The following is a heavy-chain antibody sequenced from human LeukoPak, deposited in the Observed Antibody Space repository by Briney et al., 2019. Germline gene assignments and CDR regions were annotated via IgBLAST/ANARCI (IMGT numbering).Heavy chain of an antibody. CDR2: IKSKTDGGTT. V-gene: IGHV3-15*01. CDR1: GFTLSNAW. D-gene: IGHD1-26*01. Sequence: GGCLSLSCAPSGFTLSNAWMSWARPAPGGGREWVGHIKSKTDGGTTDYAAPVKGRFTISRDDSKNTLYLQMNSLKTEDTAVYYCTTGLEWELPREFDYWGQGTLVTVSS. J-gene: IGHJ4*02. CDR3: TTGLEWELPREFDY.